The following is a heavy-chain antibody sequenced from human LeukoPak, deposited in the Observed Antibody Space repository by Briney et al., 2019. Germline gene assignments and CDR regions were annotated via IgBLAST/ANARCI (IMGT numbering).Heavy chain of an antibody. J-gene: IGHJ4*02. Sequence: SGTLSLTCAVSGGSISSNNWWSWVRQPPGKGLEWIGEIFHSGSTNYNPSLKSRVTISVDKSKNQFSLKLSSVTAADTAVYYCARQYSGYDYFDYWGQGTLVTVSS. CDR2: IFHSGST. CDR1: GGSISSNNW. D-gene: IGHD5-12*01. CDR3: ARQYSGYDYFDY. V-gene: IGHV4-4*02.